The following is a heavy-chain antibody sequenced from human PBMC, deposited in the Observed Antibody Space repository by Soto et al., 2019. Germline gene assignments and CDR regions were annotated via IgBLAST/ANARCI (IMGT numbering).Heavy chain of an antibody. CDR3: AKNSAATIRVGYDY. Sequence: EVQLLESGGGLAQPGGSLRLSCAASGFTFSSYPMSWVRQAPGQGLEWVSGIVASGGITYYADSVKGRFTISRDNSKNTQYLQMNSLRAEDTAVYYCAKNSAATIRVGYDYWGQGTLVTGSS. V-gene: IGHV3-23*01. CDR2: IVASGGIT. J-gene: IGHJ4*02. D-gene: IGHD5-12*01. CDR1: GFTFSSYP.